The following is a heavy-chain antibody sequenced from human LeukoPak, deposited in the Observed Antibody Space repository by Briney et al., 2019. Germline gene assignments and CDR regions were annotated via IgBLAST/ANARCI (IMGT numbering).Heavy chain of an antibody. V-gene: IGHV4-39*07. CDR2: IYYSGST. CDR1: GGSISSSSYY. D-gene: IGHD6-13*01. J-gene: IGHJ4*02. CDR3: ARSQGIAAAVCD. Sequence: SETLSLTCTVSGGSISSSSYYWGWLRQPPGKGLEWIVSIYYSGSTYYNPSLKSRVTIPVDTSKNQFSLKLSSVTAADTAVYYCARSQGIAAAVCDWGQGTLVTVSS.